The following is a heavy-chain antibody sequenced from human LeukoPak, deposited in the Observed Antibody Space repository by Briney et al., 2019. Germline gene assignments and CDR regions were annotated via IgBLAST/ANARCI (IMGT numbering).Heavy chain of an antibody. CDR3: ARSPDYYYMDV. D-gene: IGHD2-2*01. CDR1: GGSISSGGYY. CDR2: IYHSGST. V-gene: IGHV4-30-2*01. Sequence: SETLSLTCTVSGGSISSGGYYWSWIRQPPGKGLEWIGYIYHSGSTYYNPSLKSRVTISVDRSKNQFSLKLSSVTAADTAVYYCARSPDYYYMDVWGKGTTVTVSS. J-gene: IGHJ6*03.